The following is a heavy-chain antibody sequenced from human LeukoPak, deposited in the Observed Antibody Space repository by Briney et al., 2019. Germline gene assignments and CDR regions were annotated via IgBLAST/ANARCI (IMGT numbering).Heavy chain of an antibody. V-gene: IGHV4-39*01. CDR2: IYYSGST. D-gene: IGHD6-19*01. J-gene: IGHJ2*01. CDR1: GGSISSSSYY. Sequence: SETLSLTCTVSGGSISSSSYYWGWIRQPPGKGLEWIGSIYYSGSTYYNPSLKSRVTISVDTSKNQFSLKLSSVTAADTAVYYCARHGFRGPRWAVAGDWYFDLWGRGTLVTVSS. CDR3: ARHGFRGPRWAVAGDWYFDL.